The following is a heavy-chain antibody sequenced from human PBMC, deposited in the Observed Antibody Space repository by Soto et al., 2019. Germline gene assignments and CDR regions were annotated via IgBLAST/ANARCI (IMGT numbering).Heavy chain of an antibody. CDR2: MNPNSGNT. CDR1: GYTFTSYD. Sequence: ASVKVSCKASGYTFTSYDINWVRQATGQGLEWVEWMNPNSGNTGYAQKFQGRVTMTRNTSISTAYMELSSLRSEDTAVYYCASRQGNDYDILTGYGYDYYYGMDVWGQGTTVTVSS. CDR3: ASRQGNDYDILTGYGYDYYYGMDV. D-gene: IGHD3-9*01. V-gene: IGHV1-8*01. J-gene: IGHJ6*02.